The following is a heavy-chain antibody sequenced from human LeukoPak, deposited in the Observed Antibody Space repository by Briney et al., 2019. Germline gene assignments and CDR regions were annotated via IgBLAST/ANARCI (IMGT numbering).Heavy chain of an antibody. Sequence: PSETLSLTCTVSGGSISSYYWSWIRQPPGKGLEWIGYIYYSGSTNYNPSLKSRVTISVDTSKNQFSLKLSSVTAADTAVYYCARNRSDYGDYGGNYYYGMDVWGQGPRSPSP. CDR1: GGSISSYY. D-gene: IGHD4-17*01. CDR2: IYYSGST. J-gene: IGHJ6*02. CDR3: ARNRSDYGDYGGNYYYGMDV. V-gene: IGHV4-59*01.